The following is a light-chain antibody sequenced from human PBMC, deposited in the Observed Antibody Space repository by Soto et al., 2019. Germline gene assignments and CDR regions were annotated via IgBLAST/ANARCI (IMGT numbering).Light chain of an antibody. J-gene: IGKJ5*01. CDR2: AAS. CDR1: QGISNY. V-gene: IGKV1-27*01. Sequence: DFQMTQSASSLPASVGSRVSITCRAGQGISNYLAWYQQKPGKVPKVLIYAASTLQPGVPSRFSGSGSGTDFSLTIDSLQPDDIATYYCQNYASAPITFGQGTRLEIK. CDR3: QNYASAPIT.